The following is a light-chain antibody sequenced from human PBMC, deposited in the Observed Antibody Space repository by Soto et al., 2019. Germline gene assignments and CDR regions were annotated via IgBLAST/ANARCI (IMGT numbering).Light chain of an antibody. CDR3: QQYDSPPLT. Sequence: EIVLTQSPGTLSLSPGKRVTLSCRASQSISSTYLAWYQQKPGQAPRLLIYGASSRATGIPDRFSGSGSGTDFTLTISRLEPEDFAVYYCQQYDSPPLTFCQGTKVEVQ. J-gene: IGKJ1*01. CDR1: QSISSTY. CDR2: GAS. V-gene: IGKV3-20*01.